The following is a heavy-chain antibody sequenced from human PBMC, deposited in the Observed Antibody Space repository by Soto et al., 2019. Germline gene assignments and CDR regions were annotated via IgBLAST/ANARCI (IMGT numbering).Heavy chain of an antibody. CDR3: ARPEQFYYYYYGMDV. V-gene: IGHV5-51*01. Sequence: GESLKISCKASGYSFTTYWIAWVRQMPGKGLEWMGIINPGDSDIRYSPSFQGQVTISADNSISTAYLQWSSLKASDTAMYYCARPEQFYYYYYGMDVWGQGTAVTVSS. D-gene: IGHD4-4*01. J-gene: IGHJ6*02. CDR1: GYSFTTYW. CDR2: INPGDSDI.